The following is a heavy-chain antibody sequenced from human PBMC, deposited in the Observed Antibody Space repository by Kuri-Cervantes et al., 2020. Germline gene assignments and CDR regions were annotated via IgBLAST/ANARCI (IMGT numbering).Heavy chain of an antibody. CDR2: FDPEDGET. CDR3: ARRAAYRHRCYFDY. CDR1: GYTLTELS. V-gene: IGHV1-24*01. D-gene: IGHD1-26*01. Sequence: GGSLRLSCKVSGYTLTELSMHWVRQAPGKGLEWMGGFDPEDGETIYAQKFQGRVTMTEDTSTDTAYMELSSLRSDDTAVYYCARRAAYRHRCYFDYWGQGTLVTVSS. J-gene: IGHJ4*02.